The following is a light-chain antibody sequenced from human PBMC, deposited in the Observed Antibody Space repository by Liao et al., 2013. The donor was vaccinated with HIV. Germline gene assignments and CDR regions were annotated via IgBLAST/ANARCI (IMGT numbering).Light chain of an antibody. CDR1: NIGVKR. CDR2: QDS. CDR3: QSADSSGTYVL. Sequence: SYVLTQPPSVSVAPGKTASITCAGNNIGVKRVHWYVQKPGQSPVLVIYQDSKRPSGIPERFSGSSSGTRVTLTISGVQAEDEADYYCQSADSSGTYVLFGGGTKLTVL. J-gene: IGLJ2*01. V-gene: IGLV3-21*01.